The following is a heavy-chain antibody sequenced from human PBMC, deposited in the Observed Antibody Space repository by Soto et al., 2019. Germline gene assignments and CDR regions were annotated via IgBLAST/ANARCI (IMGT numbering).Heavy chain of an antibody. CDR2: ISAYNGNT. V-gene: IGHV1-18*01. CDR3: ARDSGSYYFDY. Sequence: ASVKVSCKASGYTFPSYGISWVRKAPGQGLEWMGWISAYNGNTNYAQKLQGRFTMTTDTSTSTAYMELRSLRSDDTAVYYCARDSGSYYFDYWGQGTLVTVSS. D-gene: IGHD1-26*01. CDR1: GYTFPSYG. J-gene: IGHJ4*02.